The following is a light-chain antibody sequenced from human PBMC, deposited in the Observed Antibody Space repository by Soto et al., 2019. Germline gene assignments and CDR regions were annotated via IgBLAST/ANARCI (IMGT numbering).Light chain of an antibody. CDR2: AAS. J-gene: IGKJ4*01. Sequence: DIQMTPSPSSVYASVGDRVTITCRASQGIGCCLAWYQQKPGKAPKLLIYAASSLQSRVPSRFSGSESGTDFTLAIGSLQPEDFGTYDCQQAKSVPGFGGGTKVEIK. CDR1: QGIGCC. CDR3: QQAKSVPG. V-gene: IGKV1-12*01.